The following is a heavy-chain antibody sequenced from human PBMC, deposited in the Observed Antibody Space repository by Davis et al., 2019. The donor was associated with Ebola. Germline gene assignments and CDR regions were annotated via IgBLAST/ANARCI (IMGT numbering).Heavy chain of an antibody. CDR1: GFTFSSYA. V-gene: IGHV3-30*04. CDR2: ISYDGSNK. D-gene: IGHD3-16*01. J-gene: IGHJ6*04. CDR3: AKVEGGV. Sequence: GGSLRLSCAASGFTFSSYAMHWVRQAPGKGLEWVAVISYDGSNKYYADSVKGRFTISRDNSKNTLYLQMNSLRAEDTAVYYCAKVEGGVWGKGTTVTVSS.